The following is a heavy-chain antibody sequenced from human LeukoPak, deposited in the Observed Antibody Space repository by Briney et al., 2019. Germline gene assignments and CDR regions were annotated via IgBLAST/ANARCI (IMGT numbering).Heavy chain of an antibody. D-gene: IGHD4-17*01. CDR3: ARVPGLTTRWFDP. J-gene: IGHJ5*02. CDR2: IYYSGST. V-gene: IGHV4-59*11. CDR1: GGSISSHY. Sequence: PSETLSLTCTVSGGSISSHYWSWIRQPPGKGLEWIGYIYYSGSTNYNPSLKSRVTISVDTSKNKFSLKLSSVTAADPAVYYCARVPGLTTRWFDPWGQGTLVTVSS.